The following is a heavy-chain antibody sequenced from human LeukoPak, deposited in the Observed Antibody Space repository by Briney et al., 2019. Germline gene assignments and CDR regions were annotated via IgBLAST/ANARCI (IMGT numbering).Heavy chain of an antibody. CDR3: AGTSSGYYSTDY. CDR1: GYSSSIDYY. V-gene: IGHV4-38-2*02. D-gene: IGHD5-12*01. J-gene: IGHJ4*02. CDR2: IHRSGST. Sequence: PSETPSLTCTVSGYSSSIDYYWGWIRQSPGKGLEWIGSIHRSGSTYYNPSLKSRVTISGDTSKSQFSLRLTSVTAADTAVYYCAGTSSGYYSTDYWGQGTLVTVSS.